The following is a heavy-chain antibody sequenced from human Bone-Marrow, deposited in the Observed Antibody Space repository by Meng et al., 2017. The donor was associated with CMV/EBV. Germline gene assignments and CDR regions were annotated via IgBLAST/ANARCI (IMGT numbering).Heavy chain of an antibody. Sequence: GGSLRLSCAASGFTVSSNYMSWVRQAPGKGLEWVSVIYSGGSTYYADSVKGRFTMSRDNSKNTLYLQMNSLRAEDTAVYYWARGYLAAGIDYYYGMDVWSQGTTVTVSS. J-gene: IGHJ6*01. CDR1: GFTVSSNY. V-gene: IGHV3-66*02. CDR2: IYSGGST. CDR3: ARGYLAAGIDYYYGMDV. D-gene: IGHD6-19*01.